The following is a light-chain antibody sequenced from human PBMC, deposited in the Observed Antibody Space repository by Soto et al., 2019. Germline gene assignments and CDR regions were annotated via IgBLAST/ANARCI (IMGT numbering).Light chain of an antibody. CDR3: QQSYSDWT. Sequence: DIQMTQCPSTLSGSVGDRVTITCRASQTISSWLAWYQQKPGKAPKLLIYKASTLKSGVPSRFSGSGFGTDFALTISSLQPEDFATYYCQQSYSDWTFGQGTKVDIK. CDR1: QTISSW. J-gene: IGKJ1*01. V-gene: IGKV1-5*03. CDR2: KAS.